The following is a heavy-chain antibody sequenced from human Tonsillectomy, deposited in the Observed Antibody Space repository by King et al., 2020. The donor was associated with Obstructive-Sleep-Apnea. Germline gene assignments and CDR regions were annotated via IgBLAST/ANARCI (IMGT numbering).Heavy chain of an antibody. D-gene: IGHD6-19*01. Sequence: LQLQESGPGLVKPSETLSLTCTVSGGSISSSSYYWGWIRQPPGKGLEWIGSIYYSGSSNYNPSLKSRVTISIDTSKNQFSLKLSSVTAADTAVYYCARVPYITGWSGWFDPWGQGTLVTVSS. V-gene: IGHV4-39*07. J-gene: IGHJ5*02. CDR2: IYYSGSS. CDR1: GGSISSSSYY. CDR3: ARVPYITGWSGWFDP.